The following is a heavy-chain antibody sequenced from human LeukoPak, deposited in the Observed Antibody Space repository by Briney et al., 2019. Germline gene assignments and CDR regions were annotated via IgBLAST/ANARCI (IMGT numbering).Heavy chain of an antibody. CDR2: INHSGST. V-gene: IGHV4-34*01. CDR3: ARRATHRPFDP. CDR1: GGSFSGYY. Sequence: PSETLSLTCAVYGGSFSGYYWSWIRQPPGKGLEWIGEINHSGSTNYNPSLKSRVTISVDTSKNQFSLKLSSVTAADTAVYYCARRATHRPFDPWGQGALVTVSS. D-gene: IGHD1-14*01. J-gene: IGHJ5*02.